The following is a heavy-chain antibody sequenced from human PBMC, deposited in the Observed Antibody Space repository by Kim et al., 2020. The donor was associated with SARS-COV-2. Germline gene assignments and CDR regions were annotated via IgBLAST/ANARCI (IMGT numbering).Heavy chain of an antibody. V-gene: IGHV4-61*01. Sequence: SETLSLTCTVSGGSVSSGSYYWSWIRQPPGKGLEWIGYIYYSGSTNYNPSLKSRVTISVDTSKNQFSLKLSSVTAADTAVYYCARDGSDYGWFDYWGQGTLVTVSS. CDR2: IYYSGST. CDR1: GGSVSSGSYY. D-gene: IGHD4-17*01. J-gene: IGHJ4*02. CDR3: ARDGSDYGWFDY.